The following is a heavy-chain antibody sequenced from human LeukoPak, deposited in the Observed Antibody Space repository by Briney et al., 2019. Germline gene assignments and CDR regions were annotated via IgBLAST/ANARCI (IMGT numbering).Heavy chain of an antibody. Sequence: GGSLRLSCAASGFTFSSYGMHWVRQAPGKGLEWVAVISYDGSNKYYADSVKGRFTISRDNSKNTLYLQMNSLRAEDTAVYYCGSGSYYMGSLDYWGQGTLVTVSS. V-gene: IGHV3-30*03. CDR1: GFTFSSYG. J-gene: IGHJ4*02. CDR3: GSGSYYMGSLDY. D-gene: IGHD3-10*01. CDR2: ISYDGSNK.